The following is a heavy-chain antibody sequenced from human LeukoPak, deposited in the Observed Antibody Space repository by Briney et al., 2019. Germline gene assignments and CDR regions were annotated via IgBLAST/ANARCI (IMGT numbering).Heavy chain of an antibody. CDR1: GGSFSGYY. Sequence: SETLSLTCAVYGGSFSGYYRSWIRQPPGKGLEWIGEINHSGSTNYNPSLKSRVTISVDTSKNQFSLKLSSVTAADTAVYYCARGKRLGARVFDYWGQGTLVTVSS. V-gene: IGHV4-34*01. CDR2: INHSGST. CDR3: ARGKRLGARVFDY. D-gene: IGHD1-26*01. J-gene: IGHJ4*02.